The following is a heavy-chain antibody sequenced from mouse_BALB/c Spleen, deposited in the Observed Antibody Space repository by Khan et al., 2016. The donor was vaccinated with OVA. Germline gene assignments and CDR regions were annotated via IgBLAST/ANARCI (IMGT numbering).Heavy chain of an antibody. CDR3: ARRNYFGYTFAY. CDR1: GYTFTDYY. CDR2: ISPGSGDT. J-gene: IGHJ3*01. V-gene: IGHV1-77*01. D-gene: IGHD1-2*01. Sequence: QVQLQQSGAELARPGASVKLSCKASGYTFTDYYINWVKQRTGQGLEWIGEISPGSGDTYYNEKFKGKATLTADKSSSTAYTQLSGLTSEASAVYFCARRNYFGYTFAYWGQGTLVTVSA.